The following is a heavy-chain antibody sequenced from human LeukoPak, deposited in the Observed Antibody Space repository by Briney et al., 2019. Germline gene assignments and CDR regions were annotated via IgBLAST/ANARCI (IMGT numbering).Heavy chain of an antibody. CDR1: GYTFTSYG. J-gene: IGHJ5*02. CDR2: ISAYNGNT. Sequence: ASVKVSCKASGYTFTSYGISWVRQAPGQGLEWMGWISAYNGNTNYAQKHQGRVTMTTDTSTSTAYMELRSLRSDDTAVYYCARVLAMVRGVIIRGWFDPWGQGTLVTVSS. V-gene: IGHV1-18*01. D-gene: IGHD3-10*01. CDR3: ARVLAMVRGVIIRGWFDP.